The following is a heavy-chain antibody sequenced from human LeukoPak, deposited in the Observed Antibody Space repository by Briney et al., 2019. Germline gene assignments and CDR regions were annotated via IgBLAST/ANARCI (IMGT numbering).Heavy chain of an antibody. J-gene: IGHJ4*02. V-gene: IGHV1-2*04. CDR2: INHNSGGT. Sequence: GASVKVTCKASGYTFTGYYMHWVRQATGQGLEWMGWINHNSGGTNYAQKFQGWVTMTRDTSISTAYMELSRLRSDDTAVYYCARALYSSGLYWDYWGQGTLVTVSS. CDR1: GYTFTGYY. CDR3: ARALYSSGLYWDY. D-gene: IGHD6-19*01.